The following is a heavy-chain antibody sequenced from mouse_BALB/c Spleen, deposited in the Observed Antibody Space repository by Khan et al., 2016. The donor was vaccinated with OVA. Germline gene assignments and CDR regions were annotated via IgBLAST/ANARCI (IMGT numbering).Heavy chain of an antibody. J-gene: IGHJ3*01. V-gene: IGHV5-6*01. Sequence: EVELVESGGDLVKPGGSLKLSCAASGFTFSSYSMSWVRQTPDKRLEWVASISSGGDYTYFPDSVKGRFTISRDNADNALYLQTSSLRSEDTAMYFCASHLTGSFDYWGQGTLVTVSA. CDR1: GFTFSSYS. D-gene: IGHD4-1*01. CDR2: ISSGGDYT. CDR3: ASHLTGSFDY.